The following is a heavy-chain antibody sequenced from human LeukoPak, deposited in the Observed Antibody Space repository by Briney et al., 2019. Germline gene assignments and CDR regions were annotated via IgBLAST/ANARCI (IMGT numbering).Heavy chain of an antibody. Sequence: GGSLRLSCAASGFTFSSYAMSWVRQAPGKGLEWVSGISISGDSSHYADSVKGRFTISRDNSKNTVFLQMSSLRAEDTAIYYCAKPYSGYDSGLFDYWGQGTLVTVSS. D-gene: IGHD5-12*01. CDR1: GFTFSSYA. V-gene: IGHV3-23*01. J-gene: IGHJ4*02. CDR2: ISISGDSS. CDR3: AKPYSGYDSGLFDY.